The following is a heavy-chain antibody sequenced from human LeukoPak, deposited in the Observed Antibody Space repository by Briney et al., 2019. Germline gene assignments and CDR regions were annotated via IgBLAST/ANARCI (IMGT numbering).Heavy chain of an antibody. CDR2: IYYSGST. CDR1: GGSISSYY. Sequence: SETLSLTCTVSGGSISSYYWSWIRQPPWKGLDWIGYIYYSGSTNYKSSLKSRVTISIDTSKNQFSLKLSSVTAADTAVYYCAREGIVGTTTGFDYWGQGTLVTVSS. V-gene: IGHV4-59*01. J-gene: IGHJ4*02. CDR3: AREGIVGTTTGFDY. D-gene: IGHD1-26*01.